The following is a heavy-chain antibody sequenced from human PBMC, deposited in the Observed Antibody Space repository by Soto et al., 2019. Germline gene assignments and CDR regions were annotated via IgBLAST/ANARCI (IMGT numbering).Heavy chain of an antibody. J-gene: IGHJ5*02. CDR2: TYYRSKWYN. CDR1: GDSVSSNSAA. D-gene: IGHD2-2*02. CDR3: ARDLHVYWISTSCYRRSSVFDP. Sequence: SQTLSLTCAISGDSVSSNSAAWNWIRQSPSRGLEWLGRTYYRSKWYNDYAVSVKSRITINPDTSKNQFSLQLNSVTPEDTAVYYCARDLHVYWISTSCYRRSSVFDPWGQGTLVTVSS. V-gene: IGHV6-1*01.